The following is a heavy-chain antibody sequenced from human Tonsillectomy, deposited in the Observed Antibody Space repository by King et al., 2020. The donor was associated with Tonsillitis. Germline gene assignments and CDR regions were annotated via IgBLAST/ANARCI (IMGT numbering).Heavy chain of an antibody. Sequence: VQLVESGGGVVQPGRSLRLSCAASGFTFSSYAMHWVRQAPGKGLEWVAVISYDGTNKYYADSVKGRFTISRDNSKNTLYLQMNSLTAEDTAVYYCARGCSSNWLYYYYYGMDVWGQGTTVTVSS. D-gene: IGHD6-13*01. CDR1: GFTFSSYA. CDR3: ARGCSSNWLYYYYYGMDV. J-gene: IGHJ6*02. V-gene: IGHV3-30-3*01. CDR2: ISYDGTNK.